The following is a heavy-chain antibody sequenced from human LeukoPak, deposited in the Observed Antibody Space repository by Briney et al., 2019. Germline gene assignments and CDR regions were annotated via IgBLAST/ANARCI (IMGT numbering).Heavy chain of an antibody. V-gene: IGHV3-48*03. CDR2: ISSSGRTI. J-gene: IGHJ4*02. D-gene: IGHD3-22*01. CDR1: GFTFSSYE. Sequence: GGSLRLSCAASGFTFSSYEMNWVRQAPGKGLEWVSYISSSGRTIYYEDSVKGRFSISRDNAKNSLYLQMNSLRAEDTAVYYCARARQYYYDSSGYLDYWGQGTLVTVSS. CDR3: ARARQYYYDSSGYLDY.